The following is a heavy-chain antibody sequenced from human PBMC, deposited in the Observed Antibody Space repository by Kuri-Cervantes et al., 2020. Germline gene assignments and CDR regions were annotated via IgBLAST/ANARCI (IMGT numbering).Heavy chain of an antibody. V-gene: IGHV4-59*13. CDR3: AREGGYSGYGYFDY. D-gene: IGHD5-12*01. Sequence: SETLSLTCTVSGGSISSYYWNWIRQPPGKGLEWIGYIYYSGSTNYNPSLKSRVTISVDTSKNQFSLKLTSVTAADTAVYYCAREGGYSGYGYFDYWGQGTLVTVSS. CDR1: GGSISSYY. J-gene: IGHJ4*02. CDR2: IYYSGST.